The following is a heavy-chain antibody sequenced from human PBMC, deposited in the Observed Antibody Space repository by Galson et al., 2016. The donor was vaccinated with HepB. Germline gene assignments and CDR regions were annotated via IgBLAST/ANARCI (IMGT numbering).Heavy chain of an antibody. CDR1: GFTFSDYS. CDR2: IRHSGDST. CDR3: AKLVSSCTNTRCQDF. J-gene: IGHJ4*02. D-gene: IGHD2-2*01. V-gene: IGHV3-23*01. Sequence: SLRLSCAASGFTFSDYSMSWVRQAPGKGLEWVSTIRHSGDSTYYADSVKGRFTISRDSSKNTLYLQMNSLRAEDTAVYYCAKLVSSCTNTRCQDFWGRGTLVTVSS.